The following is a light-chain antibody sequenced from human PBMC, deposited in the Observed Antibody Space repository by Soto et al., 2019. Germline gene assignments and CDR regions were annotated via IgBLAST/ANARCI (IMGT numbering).Light chain of an antibody. J-gene: IGKJ1*01. Sequence: EVVLTQSPGTLSLSPGERATLSCRASQSVISNYLAWYQHKSGQAPRLLIYDASNRATGIPDRFSGSGSGTDFTLTISRLEPEDFAVYYCQQYGGSPTTFGQGTKVEIK. CDR3: QQYGGSPTT. CDR1: QSVISNY. CDR2: DAS. V-gene: IGKV3-20*01.